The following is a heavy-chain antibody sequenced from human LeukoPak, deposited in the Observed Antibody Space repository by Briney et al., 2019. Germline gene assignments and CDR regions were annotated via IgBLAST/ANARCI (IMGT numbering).Heavy chain of an antibody. CDR2: IYHSGST. J-gene: IGHJ6*03. CDR3: ARQEIVYYGSGSKPYYYYYMDV. CDR1: GYSISSGYY. Sequence: PSETLSLTCTVSGYSISSGYYWGWIRQPPGKGLEWIGSIYHSGSTYYNPSLKSRVTISVDMSKNQSSLKLSSVTAADTAVYYCARQEIVYYGSGSKPYYYYYMDVWGKGTTVTISS. D-gene: IGHD3-10*01. V-gene: IGHV4-38-2*02.